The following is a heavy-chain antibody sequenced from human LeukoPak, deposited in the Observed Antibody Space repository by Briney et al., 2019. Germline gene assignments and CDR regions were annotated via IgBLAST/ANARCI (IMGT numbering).Heavy chain of an antibody. J-gene: IGHJ3*02. CDR1: GFTFSNAW. V-gene: IGHV3-66*01. CDR2: IYSGGRT. CDR3: ARGRFLEWLDAFDI. D-gene: IGHD3-3*01. Sequence: GGSLRLSCAASGFTFSNAWMSWVRQAPGKGLEWVSVIYSGGRTYYADSVKGRFTISRDNSKNTLYLQMNSLRVEDTAVYYCARGRFLEWLDAFDIWGQGTMVTVSS.